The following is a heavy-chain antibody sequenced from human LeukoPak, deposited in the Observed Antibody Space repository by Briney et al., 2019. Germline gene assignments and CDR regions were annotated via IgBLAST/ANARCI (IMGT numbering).Heavy chain of an antibody. D-gene: IGHD3-10*01. Sequence: ASVKVSCKASGYTFIGYYMHWVQQAPGQGLEWMGWINPNSGGTNYAQKFQGRVTMTRDTSISTAYMELSRLRPDDTAVYYCATVYGSGGKAFDIWGQGTMVTVSS. CDR2: INPNSGGT. J-gene: IGHJ3*02. CDR3: ATVYGSGGKAFDI. CDR1: GYTFIGYY. V-gene: IGHV1-2*02.